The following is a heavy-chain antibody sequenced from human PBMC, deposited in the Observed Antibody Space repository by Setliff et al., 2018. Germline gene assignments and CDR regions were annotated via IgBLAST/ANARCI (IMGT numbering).Heavy chain of an antibody. J-gene: IGHJ3*02. D-gene: IGHD6-19*01. CDR1: GGSISSSSYY. Sequence: ETLSLTCTVSGGSISSSSYYWGWIRQPPGKGLEWIGSIYYSGSTYYNPSLKSRVTISVDTSRNQFSLKLSSVTAADTAVYYCARDPLGEIAVAGHDAFDIWGQGTMVTVSS. V-gene: IGHV4-39*07. CDR2: IYYSGST. CDR3: ARDPLGEIAVAGHDAFDI.